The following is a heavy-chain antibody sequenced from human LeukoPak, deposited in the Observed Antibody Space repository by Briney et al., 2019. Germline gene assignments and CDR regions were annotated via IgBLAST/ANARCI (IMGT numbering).Heavy chain of an antibody. CDR3: ASVYSSSSRPDV. CDR2: ISSSGSTI. D-gene: IGHD6-13*01. V-gene: IGHV3-11*04. Sequence: PGGSLRLSCAASGFTFSDYYMSWIRQAPGKWLEWVSYISSSGSTIYYADSVKGRFTISRDNAKNSLYLQMNSLRAEDTAVYYCASVYSSSSRPDVWGKGTTVTVSS. J-gene: IGHJ6*04. CDR1: GFTFSDYY.